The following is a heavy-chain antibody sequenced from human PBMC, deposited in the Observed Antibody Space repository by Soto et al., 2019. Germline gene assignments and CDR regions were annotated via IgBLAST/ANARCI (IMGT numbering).Heavy chain of an antibody. CDR3: AIRAAAGISNYFDY. CDR1: GYTFTSYA. Sequence: ASVKVSCKASGYTFTSYAMHWVRQAPGQRLEWMGWVNAGNGNTKYSQKFQGRVTITRDTSASTAYMELSSLRSEDTAVYYCAIRAAAGISNYFDYWGQGTLVTVSS. V-gene: IGHV1-3*01. D-gene: IGHD6-13*01. CDR2: VNAGNGNT. J-gene: IGHJ4*02.